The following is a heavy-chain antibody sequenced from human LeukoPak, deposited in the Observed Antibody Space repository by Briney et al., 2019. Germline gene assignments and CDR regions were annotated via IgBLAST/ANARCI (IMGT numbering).Heavy chain of an antibody. J-gene: IGHJ4*02. CDR2: ISGSGGGT. V-gene: IGHV3-23*01. CDR1: GITLSNYG. CDR3: AKRGVVIRVILVGFHKEAYYFDS. D-gene: IGHD3-22*01. Sequence: GGSQRLSCAVSGITLSNYGMSWVRQAPGKGLEWVAGISGSGGGTKYADSVKGRFTISRDNPKNTLYLQMNSLRAEDTAVYFCAKRGVVIRVILVGFHKEAYYFDSWGQGALVTVSS.